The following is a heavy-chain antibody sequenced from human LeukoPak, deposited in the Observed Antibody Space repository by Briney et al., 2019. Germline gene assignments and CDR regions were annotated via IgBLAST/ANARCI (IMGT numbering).Heavy chain of an antibody. CDR3: ARDGAVVAATRYYYYGMDV. Sequence: GGPLRLSCAASGFTFSSYAMHWLRQAPGKGLEWVAGMSYDGINKYYGDSGKGRFTISRDNSKNTLYLQLNTLRPDDTAVYYCARDGAVVAATRYYYYGMDVWGQGTTVTVSS. CDR2: MSYDGINK. V-gene: IGHV3-30-3*01. D-gene: IGHD2-15*01. J-gene: IGHJ6*02. CDR1: GFTFSSYA.